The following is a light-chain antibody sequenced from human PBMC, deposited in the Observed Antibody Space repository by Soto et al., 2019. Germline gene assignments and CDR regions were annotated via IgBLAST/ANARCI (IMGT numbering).Light chain of an antibody. J-gene: IGKJ5*01. Sequence: EIVLTQSPATLSLSPGESATLSCRASQSISSYLAWYQQKPGQAPRLLIYDASSRATGIPARFAGGGSGTDFTLTISSLGPEDFAVYYCQQRSNWPITFGQGTRLQIK. CDR1: QSISSY. V-gene: IGKV3-11*01. CDR2: DAS. CDR3: QQRSNWPIT.